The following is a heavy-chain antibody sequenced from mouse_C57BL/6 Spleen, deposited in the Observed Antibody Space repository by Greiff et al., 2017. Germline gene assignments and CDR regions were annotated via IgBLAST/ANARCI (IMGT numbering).Heavy chain of an antibody. V-gene: IGHV1-80*01. CDR2: IYPGDGDT. Sequence: QVQLKQSGAELVKPGASVKISCKASGYAFSSYWMNWVKQRPGKGLEWIGQIYPGDGDTNYNGKFKGKATLTADKSSSTAYMQLSSLTSEDSAVYFCSRSEDIYYDYDGGAWFAYWGQGTLVTVSA. D-gene: IGHD2-4*01. J-gene: IGHJ3*01. CDR3: SRSEDIYYDYDGGAWFAY. CDR1: GYAFSSYW.